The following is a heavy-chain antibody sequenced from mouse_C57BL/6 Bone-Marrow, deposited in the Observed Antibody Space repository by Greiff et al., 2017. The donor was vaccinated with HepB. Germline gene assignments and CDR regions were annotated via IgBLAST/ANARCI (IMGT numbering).Heavy chain of an antibody. D-gene: IGHD2-3*01. V-gene: IGHV5-6*01. J-gene: IGHJ2*01. CDR2: ISSGGSYT. CDR1: GFTFSSYG. Sequence: EVQLVESGGDLVKPGGSLKLSCAASGFTFSSYGMSWVRQTPDKRLEWVATISSGGSYTYYPDSVKGRFTISRDNAKNTLYLQMSSLKSEDTAMYFCARHERSMPDGYYPDYWGQGTTLTVSS. CDR3: ARHERSMPDGYYPDY.